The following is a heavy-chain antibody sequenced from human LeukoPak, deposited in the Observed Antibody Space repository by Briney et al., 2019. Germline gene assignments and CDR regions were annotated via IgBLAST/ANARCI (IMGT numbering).Heavy chain of an antibody. D-gene: IGHD3-9*01. Sequence: GGSLRLSCAVSGFTFRGYWMTWVRQAPGKGLEWVSAISGSGGSTYYADSVKGRFTISRDNSKNTLYLQMNSLRAEDTAVYYCAKGFDFDWLFFFDYWGQGTLVTVSS. J-gene: IGHJ4*02. V-gene: IGHV3-23*01. CDR1: GFTFRGYW. CDR3: AKGFDFDWLFFFDY. CDR2: ISGSGGST.